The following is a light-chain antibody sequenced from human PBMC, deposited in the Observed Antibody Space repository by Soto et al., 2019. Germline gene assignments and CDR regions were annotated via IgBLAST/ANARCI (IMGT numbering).Light chain of an antibody. CDR3: SAYTSSNTLV. V-gene: IGLV2-14*01. J-gene: IGLJ1*01. CDR1: SSDVGGYNS. Sequence: QSALPQPASVSGSPGQSITISCTGTSSDVGGYNSVSWYQQHPGTAPKLMIYDVSNRPSGVSNRFSGSKSGNTASLTISGLQAEDEADYYCSAYTSSNTLVFGTGTKLTVL. CDR2: DVS.